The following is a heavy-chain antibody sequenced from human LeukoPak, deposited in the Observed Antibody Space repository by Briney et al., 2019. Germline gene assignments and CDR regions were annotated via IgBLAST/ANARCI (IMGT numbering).Heavy chain of an antibody. J-gene: IGHJ4*02. CDR2: ISSDGSNT. CDR3: VRYGSAYLDY. V-gene: IGHV3-74*01. CDR1: GFTFSSHW. D-gene: IGHD3-22*01. Sequence: GGSLRLSCAAAGFTFSSHWMRWVRQAPGKGLVWVSRISSDGSNTNYADSLKGRFCISRDDAENTLYLQMNSLRAEDTAVYYCVRYGSAYLDYWGRGTLVTVSS.